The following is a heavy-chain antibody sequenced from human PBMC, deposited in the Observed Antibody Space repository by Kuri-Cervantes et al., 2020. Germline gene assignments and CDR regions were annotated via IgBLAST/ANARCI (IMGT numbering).Heavy chain of an antibody. V-gene: IGHV1-18*01. CDR2: ISAFNGNT. CDR1: GYTFTKYG. D-gene: IGHD6-13*01. Sequence: ASVKVSCKASGYTFTKYGISWVRQAPGQGLEWMGWISAFNGNTDYAQELQGRVTMTTDTSTNTAYMELRSLRSDDTAVYYCARVIRQQLVAGGDYWGQGTLVTVSS. CDR3: ARVIRQQLVAGGDY. J-gene: IGHJ4*02.